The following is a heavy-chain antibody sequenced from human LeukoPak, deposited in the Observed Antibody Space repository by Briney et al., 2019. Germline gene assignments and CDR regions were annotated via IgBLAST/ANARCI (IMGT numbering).Heavy chain of an antibody. CDR1: GGSISNYY. CDR2: IYTSGST. V-gene: IGHV4-4*07. Sequence: SETLSLTCTVSGGSISNYYWTWIRQPAGKGLEWIGRIYTSGSTNYNPSLKSRVTISLDKSKNQFSLRLSSVTAADTAVYFCAKIGYSSGWLEVDSWGQGTLVTVSS. J-gene: IGHJ4*02. CDR3: AKIGYSSGWLEVDS. D-gene: IGHD6-19*01.